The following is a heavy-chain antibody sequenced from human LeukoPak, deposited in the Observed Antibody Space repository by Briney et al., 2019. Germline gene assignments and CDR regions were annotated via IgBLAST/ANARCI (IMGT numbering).Heavy chain of an antibody. V-gene: IGHV1-69*13. CDR2: IIPVFGAA. Sequence: SVKVSCKASGGTFSSYAISWVRQAHGQGLEWMGGIIPVFGAANYAQGFRGRVTLTADESTNTAYMDLSGLRSEDTAVYYCARTRSGCSTTNCYPYEMDVWGQGTTVTVSS. D-gene: IGHD2/OR15-2a*01. J-gene: IGHJ6*02. CDR1: GGTFSSYA. CDR3: ARTRSGCSTTNCYPYEMDV.